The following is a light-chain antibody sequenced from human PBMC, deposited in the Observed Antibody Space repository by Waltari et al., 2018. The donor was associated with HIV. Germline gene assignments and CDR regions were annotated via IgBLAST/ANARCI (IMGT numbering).Light chain of an antibody. Sequence: DIVMTQSPDSLAVSLGARATINCKSSQSVLYRSNNTNHLAWYQQKPGQPPKLLIYWASTREAGVPDRFSGSGSGTDFTLNISSLQAEDVAVYYCQQYYSSPYTFGQGAKLDIK. V-gene: IGKV4-1*01. CDR3: QQYYSSPYT. CDR2: WAS. CDR1: QSVLYRSNNTNH. J-gene: IGKJ2*01.